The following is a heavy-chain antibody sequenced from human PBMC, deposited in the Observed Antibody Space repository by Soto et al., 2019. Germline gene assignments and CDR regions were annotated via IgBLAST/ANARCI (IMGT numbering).Heavy chain of an antibody. D-gene: IGHD3-9*01. CDR1: GGSISSDSYY. V-gene: IGHV4-39*01. J-gene: IGHJ6*03. CDR3: ARHVADNYHYYYMDV. CDR2: IHYGGDT. Sequence: LSETLSLTCTVSGGSISSDSYYWGWIRQPPGKGPEWIGTIHYGGDTYYNPSLRSRVSLSVDTSKNQFSLRLRSVTAADTAVYYCARHVADNYHYYYMDVWGKGTTVTVSS.